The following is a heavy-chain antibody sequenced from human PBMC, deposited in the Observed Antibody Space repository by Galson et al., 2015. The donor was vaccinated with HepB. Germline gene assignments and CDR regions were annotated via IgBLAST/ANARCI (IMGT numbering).Heavy chain of an antibody. D-gene: IGHD2-2*01. CDR3: ARVDCSSVSCFRSYSYYGMDV. CDR1: GYIFTNYW. J-gene: IGHJ6*02. Sequence: QSGAEVKKPGESLKISCKGSGYIFTNYWIGWVRQMPGKGLEWMGIIQPGDSDTRYSPSFQGQVNISVDKSISTAYLQWTSLKASDTAMYYCARVDCSSVSCFRSYSYYGMDVWGQGTTVTVSS. V-gene: IGHV5-51*01. CDR2: IQPGDSDT.